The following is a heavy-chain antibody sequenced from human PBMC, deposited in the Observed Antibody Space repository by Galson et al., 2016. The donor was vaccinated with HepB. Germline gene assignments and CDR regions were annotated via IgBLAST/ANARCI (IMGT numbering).Heavy chain of an antibody. J-gene: IGHJ4*02. Sequence: SLRLSCAASGFIFSGYAMHWVRQAPGKRLEWVALIWYDGSNGFYAHSAKGRFTVSRDNSKNRLDIQMNSLRVEDTAVYSCARRKCDWGGFDYWGQGTLVTVSS. CDR1: GFIFSGYA. CDR2: IWYDGSNG. D-gene: IGHD7-27*01. CDR3: ARRKCDWGGFDY. V-gene: IGHV3-33*01.